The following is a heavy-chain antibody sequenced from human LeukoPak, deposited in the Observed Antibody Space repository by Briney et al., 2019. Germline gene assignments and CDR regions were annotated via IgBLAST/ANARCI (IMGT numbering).Heavy chain of an antibody. CDR3: ATSPRTGNTHYGMDV. J-gene: IGHJ6*02. CDR1: GFTFSSYA. D-gene: IGHD1-1*01. CDR2: ISGSGGST. Sequence: GGSLRLSCAASGFTFSSYAMSWVRQAPGKGLEWVSAISGSGGSTYYADSVKGRFTISRDNSKNTLYLQMNSLRAEDTAVYYCATSPRTGNTHYGMDVWGQGTTVTVSS. V-gene: IGHV3-23*01.